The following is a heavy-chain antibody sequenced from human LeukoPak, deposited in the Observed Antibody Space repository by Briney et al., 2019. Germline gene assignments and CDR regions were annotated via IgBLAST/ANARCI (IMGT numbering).Heavy chain of an antibody. Sequence: SETLFLTCAVYGGSFSGYYWSWIRQPPGKGLEWIGYIYTSGSTNYNPSLKSRVTISVDTSKNQFSLKLSSVTAADTAVYYCARTRVTGIGNYYYYMDVWGKGTTVTVSS. CDR1: GGSFSGYY. J-gene: IGHJ6*03. V-gene: IGHV4-4*09. CDR3: ARTRVTGIGNYYYYMDV. CDR2: IYTSGST. D-gene: IGHD1-20*01.